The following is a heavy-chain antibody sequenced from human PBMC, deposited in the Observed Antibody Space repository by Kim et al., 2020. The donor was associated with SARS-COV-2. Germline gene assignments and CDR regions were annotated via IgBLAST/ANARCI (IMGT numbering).Heavy chain of an antibody. Sequence: ASVKVSCKASGYTFTGYYMHWVRQAPGQGLEWMGRINPNSGGTNYAQKFQGRVTMTRDTSISTAYMELSRLRSDDTAVYYCARDSYYYDSSGYRPRRVGSDYWGQGTLVTVSS. V-gene: IGHV1-2*06. CDR2: INPNSGGT. CDR3: ARDSYYYDSSGYRPRRVGSDY. CDR1: GYTFTGYY. J-gene: IGHJ4*02. D-gene: IGHD3-22*01.